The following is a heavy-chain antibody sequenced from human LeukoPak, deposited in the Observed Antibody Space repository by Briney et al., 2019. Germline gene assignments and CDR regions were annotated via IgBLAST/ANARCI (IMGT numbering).Heavy chain of an antibody. CDR3: AKDPRYCSGGSCYYYYYYYMDV. Sequence: PGGTLRLSCAASGFTFSSHGMNWVRQAPGKGLEWVSGISPSGDITYYADSVLGRFTISRDNSKNTLYLQMNSLRAEDTAVYYCAKDPRYCSGGSCYYYYYYYMDVWGKGTTVTVSS. D-gene: IGHD2-15*01. CDR2: ISPSGDIT. CDR1: GFTFSSHG. J-gene: IGHJ6*03. V-gene: IGHV3-23*01.